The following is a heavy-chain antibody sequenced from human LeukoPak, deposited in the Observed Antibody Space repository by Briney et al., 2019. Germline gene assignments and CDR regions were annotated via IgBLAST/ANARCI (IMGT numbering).Heavy chain of an antibody. CDR1: GASVSSGGYY. CDR2: ITYSGST. J-gene: IGHJ6*03. D-gene: IGHD5/OR15-5a*01. CDR3: ASLHYYYFYMDV. Sequence: KPSETLSLTCTVSGASVSSGGYYWPWLRQHQEKGLEWIGYITYSGSTYYNPSLKSRVTISLDTSKNQFSLKLNSVTAADTAVYHCASLHYYYFYMDVWGKGTTVTVSS. V-gene: IGHV4-31*03.